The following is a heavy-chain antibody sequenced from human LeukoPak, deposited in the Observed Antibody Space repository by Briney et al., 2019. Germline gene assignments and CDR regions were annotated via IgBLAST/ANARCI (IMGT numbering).Heavy chain of an antibody. V-gene: IGHV3-30-3*01. J-gene: IGHJ4*02. CDR2: ISYDGSKE. D-gene: IGHD2-21*01. CDR1: GFTFSSYA. CDR3: ARDGDHIGTLYFDY. Sequence: PGGSLRLSCAASGFTFSSYAMHWVRQAPGKGLEWVAVISYDGSKEYYADSVKGRFTISRDNSKNTLYLQMNSLRAEDTAVYYCARDGDHIGTLYFDYWGQGTLVTVSS.